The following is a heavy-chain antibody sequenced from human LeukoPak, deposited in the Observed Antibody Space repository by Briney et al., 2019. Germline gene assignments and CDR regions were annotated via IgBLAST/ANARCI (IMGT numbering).Heavy chain of an antibody. Sequence: SETLSLTCTVSGGSISSYYWSWIRQPPGKGLEWIGYIYYGGSTNYNPSLKSRVTISVDTSKNQFSLKLSSVTAADTAVYYCARVIVGSYCGGDCLDYWGQGTLVTVSS. CDR1: GGSISSYY. J-gene: IGHJ4*02. D-gene: IGHD2-21*01. V-gene: IGHV4-59*01. CDR3: ARVIVGSYCGGDCLDY. CDR2: IYYGGST.